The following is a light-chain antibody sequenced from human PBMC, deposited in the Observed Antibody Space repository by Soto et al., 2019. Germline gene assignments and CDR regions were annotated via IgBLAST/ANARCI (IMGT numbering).Light chain of an antibody. CDR1: SNDIGGYNF. J-gene: IGLJ1*01. CDR3: NSYSFGNTLYV. CDR2: DVT. Sequence: QSALTQPASVAGSPGQSITIPCNGTSNDIGGYNFVSWFQQHPGKAPKLLICDVTRRPSGVSDRFSGSKSGNTASLTISGLQAEDEADYYCNSYSFGNTLYVFGSGTKLTVL. V-gene: IGLV2-14*01.